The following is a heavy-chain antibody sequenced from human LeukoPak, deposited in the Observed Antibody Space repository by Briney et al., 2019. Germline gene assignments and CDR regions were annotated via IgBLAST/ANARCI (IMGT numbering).Heavy chain of an antibody. D-gene: IGHD5-24*01. CDR2: ISSSGST. CDR1: GGSISSYY. CDR3: ARHLSQGDGNKRGFDY. J-gene: IGHJ4*02. Sequence: SETLSLTCTVSGGSISSYYWSWSRQPPGKGLEYIGSISSSGSTYSTPSLQGPVTISVAASKNPFSLKLGSVTAADTDVYSCARHLSQGDGNKRGFDYWGQGTLVTVSS. V-gene: IGHV4-59*05.